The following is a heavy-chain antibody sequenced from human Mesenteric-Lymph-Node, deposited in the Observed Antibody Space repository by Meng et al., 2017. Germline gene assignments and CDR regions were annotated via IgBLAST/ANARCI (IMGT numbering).Heavy chain of an antibody. CDR3: LRGSGGSV. CDR2: IPHRGSS. J-gene: IGHJ4*02. Sequence: VPLQEAGPGLVKPSQTLSLTRTVSGGSIISGDYYWSWIRQPPGKGLEWIGEIPHRGSSAYTPSLKSRVSMSIDKSKNQFSLKLTSVTAADTAVYHCLRGSGGSVWGQGTLVTVSS. D-gene: IGHD3-10*01. CDR1: GGSIISGDYY. V-gene: IGHV4-30-4*01.